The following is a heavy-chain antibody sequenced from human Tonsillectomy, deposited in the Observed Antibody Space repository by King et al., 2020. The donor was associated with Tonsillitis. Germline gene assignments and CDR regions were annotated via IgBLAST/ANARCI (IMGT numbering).Heavy chain of an antibody. V-gene: IGHV1-2*02. CDR1: GDTFTASY. J-gene: IGHJ4*02. CDR2: SNPNSGGT. CDR3: AVARGGSYLFAY. Sequence: QLVQTGAEVKKPGASVKVSCKAPGDTFTASYIQSVWQAPGQWLAWMGWSNPNSGGTYFAQKLQCRGTRTRDTFITTAYMDRRRLRSDDTALYYPAVARGGSYLFAYWGQGTLVTVSS. D-gene: IGHD1-26*01.